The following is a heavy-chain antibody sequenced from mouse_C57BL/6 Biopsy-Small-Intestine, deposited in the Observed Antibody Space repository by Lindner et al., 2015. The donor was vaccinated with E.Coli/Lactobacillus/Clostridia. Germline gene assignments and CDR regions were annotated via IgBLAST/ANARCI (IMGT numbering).Heavy chain of an antibody. J-gene: IGHJ3*01. CDR2: INPSTGGS. CDR3: ARSDEGSFAY. CDR1: GYSFTGYY. V-gene: IGHV1-42*01. Sequence: VQLQESGPELVKPGASVKISCRASGYSFTGYYMNWVKQSPEKSLELIGEINPSTGGSTYNQKFKAKATLSADKASSTVYMQLKSLTSEDSAVYYCARSDEGSFAYWGQGTLVTVSA.